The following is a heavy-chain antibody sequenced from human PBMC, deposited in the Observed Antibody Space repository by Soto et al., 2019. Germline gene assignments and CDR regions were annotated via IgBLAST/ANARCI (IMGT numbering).Heavy chain of an antibody. J-gene: IGHJ4*02. Sequence: ASVKVSCKASGYTFTSYYMHWVRQAPGQGLEWMGIINPSGGSTSYAQKFQARVTMTRDTSTSTVYMELSSLRSEDTAVYYCARALQYYGSGSYYLFDYWGQGTLVTVSS. D-gene: IGHD3-10*01. CDR2: INPSGGST. V-gene: IGHV1-46*01. CDR3: ARALQYYGSGSYYLFDY. CDR1: GYTFTSYY.